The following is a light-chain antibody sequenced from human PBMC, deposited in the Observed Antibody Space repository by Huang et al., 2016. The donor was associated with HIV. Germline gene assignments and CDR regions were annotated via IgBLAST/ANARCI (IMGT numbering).Light chain of an antibody. V-gene: IGKV3-11*01. Sequence: ETVLTQSPATLSLSPGERATLPCRASQSVNSYLAWYQQKPGQTPSLLIYYASNRATVIPARFSGSWSGTDFTLTIISLEPEDFAVYYCQQRKYWPPITFGQGTRLEIK. J-gene: IGKJ5*01. CDR1: QSVNSY. CDR2: YAS. CDR3: QQRKYWPPIT.